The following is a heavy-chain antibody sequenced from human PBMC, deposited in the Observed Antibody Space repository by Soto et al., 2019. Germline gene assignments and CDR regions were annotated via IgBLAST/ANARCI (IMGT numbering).Heavy chain of an antibody. CDR3: ARAASHGSCCYGWFNP. CDR1: GGTFSRHA. Sequence: VKVSCKTPGGTFSRHANNLMRQAPGQGLEWMGGIIPMFGTTNYAHEFKGRVTIRADESTRTAYMELSSLISVQATVYCRARAASHGSCCYGWFNPWGQGTRVIV. D-gene: IGHD2-2*01. V-gene: IGHV1-69*13. CDR2: IIPMFGTT. J-gene: IGHJ5*02.